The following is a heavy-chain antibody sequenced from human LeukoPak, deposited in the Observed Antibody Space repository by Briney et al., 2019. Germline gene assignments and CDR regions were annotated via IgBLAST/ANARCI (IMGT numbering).Heavy chain of an antibody. CDR1: GYTFTSYD. CDR3: ARALTYYDFWSGLEIFDY. V-gene: IGHV1-8*03. D-gene: IGHD3-3*01. Sequence: ASVKVSCKASGYTFTSYDINWVRQATGQGLEWMGWMNPNSGNTGYAQKFQGRVTITRNTSISTAYMELSSLRSEDTAVYYCARALTYYDFWSGLEIFDYWGQGTLVTDSS. J-gene: IGHJ4*02. CDR2: MNPNSGNT.